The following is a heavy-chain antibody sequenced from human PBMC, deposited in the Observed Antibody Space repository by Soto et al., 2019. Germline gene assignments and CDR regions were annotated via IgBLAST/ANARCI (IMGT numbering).Heavy chain of an antibody. V-gene: IGHV3-33*01. CDR3: ARESITTPAGWLDP. CDR1: GFTFSSYG. J-gene: IGHJ5*02. D-gene: IGHD1-20*01. CDR2: IWYDGSNK. Sequence: GGSLRLSCAASGFTFSSYGMHWVRQAPGKGLEWVAVIWYDGSNKYYADSVKGRFTISRDNSKNTLYLQMNSLRAEDTAVYYCARESITTPAGWLDPWGQGTLVTVSS.